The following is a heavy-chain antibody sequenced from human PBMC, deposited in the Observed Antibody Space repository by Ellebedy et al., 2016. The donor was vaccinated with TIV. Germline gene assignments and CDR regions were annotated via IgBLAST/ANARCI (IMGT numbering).Heavy chain of an antibody. V-gene: IGHV3-13*01. CDR1: GFTFSSHD. J-gene: IGHJ4*02. CDR2: ITSAGDT. CDR3: ARATSGFDY. Sequence: PGGSLRLSCAASGFTFSSHDMHWVRQPTRKGLEWVSGITSAGDTYYLGSVKGRFIISRDSAKNSLYLQMNSLRAEDTAVYYCARATSGFDYWGQGALATVSS. D-gene: IGHD5-24*01.